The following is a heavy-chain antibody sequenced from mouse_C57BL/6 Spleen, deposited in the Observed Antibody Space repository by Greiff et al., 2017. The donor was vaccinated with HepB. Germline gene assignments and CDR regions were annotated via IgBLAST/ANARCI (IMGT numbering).Heavy chain of an antibody. V-gene: IGHV1-81*01. D-gene: IGHD2-3*01. CDR3: ANYDGYFYFDY. CDR2: IYPRSGNT. Sequence: VQLQQSGAELVRPGASLKLSCTASGYTFTSYGISWVKQRTGQGLEWIGEIYPRSGNTYYNEKFKGKATLTADKSSSTAYMELRSLTSEDSAVYVCANYDGYFYFDYWGQGTTLTVSS. J-gene: IGHJ2*01. CDR1: GYTFTSYG.